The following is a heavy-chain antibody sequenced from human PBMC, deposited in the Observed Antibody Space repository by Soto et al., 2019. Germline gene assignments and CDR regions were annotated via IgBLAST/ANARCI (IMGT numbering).Heavy chain of an antibody. Sequence: ASVKVSCKASGYTFTSYAMHWVRQAPGQRLEWMGWINAGNGNTKYSQKFQGRVTITRDTSASTAYMELSSLRSEDTAVYYCARGRGYSSSSHYYYYYMDVWGKGTTVTVSS. CDR3: ARGRGYSSSSHYYYYYMDV. CDR2: INAGNGNT. D-gene: IGHD6-6*01. CDR1: GYTFTSYA. V-gene: IGHV1-3*01. J-gene: IGHJ6*03.